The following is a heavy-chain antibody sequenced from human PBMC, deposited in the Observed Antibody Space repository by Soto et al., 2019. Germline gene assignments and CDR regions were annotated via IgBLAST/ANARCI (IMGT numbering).Heavy chain of an antibody. J-gene: IGHJ4*01. V-gene: IGHV4-4*02. CDR3: ATRTVSYAWGG. CDR2: LSRGDER. CDR1: GAPITTTKW. D-gene: IGHD1-26*01. Sequence: QVQLQESGPGLVKPSETLSLTCTVSGAPITTTKWWAWVRLPPGKGLEWIGELSRGDERSSNPSLEGRFTMSVDKSNKHFSLKLTSVTAADTALYYCATRTVSYAWGGWGGGTSVTVSS.